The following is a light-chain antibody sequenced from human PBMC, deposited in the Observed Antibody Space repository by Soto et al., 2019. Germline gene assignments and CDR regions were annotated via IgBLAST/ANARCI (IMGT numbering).Light chain of an antibody. CDR2: ANS. J-gene: IGLJ1*01. CDR3: QSYDGILRAYV. V-gene: IGLV1-40*01. Sequence: QAVVTQPPSVSGAPGQRVTISCTGSSSNIGAGFDVHWYQQLPGTVPKLLIYANSNRPSGVPDRFSGSKSGTSASLAVTGLQAEDDADYYCQSYDGILRAYVFGTGTKLTVL. CDR1: SSNIGAGFD.